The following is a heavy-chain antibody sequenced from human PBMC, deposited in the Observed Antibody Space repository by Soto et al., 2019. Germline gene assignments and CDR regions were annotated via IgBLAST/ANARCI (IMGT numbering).Heavy chain of an antibody. J-gene: IGHJ5*02. Sequence: SETLSLTCTVSGGSISSYYLSWIRQPPGKGLEWIGYIYYSGSTNYNPSLKSRVTISVDTSKNQFSLKLSSVTAADTAVYYCARVDYDFWSGYRNWFDPWGQGTLVTVSS. CDR1: GGSISSYY. V-gene: IGHV4-59*01. D-gene: IGHD3-3*01. CDR2: IYYSGST. CDR3: ARVDYDFWSGYRNWFDP.